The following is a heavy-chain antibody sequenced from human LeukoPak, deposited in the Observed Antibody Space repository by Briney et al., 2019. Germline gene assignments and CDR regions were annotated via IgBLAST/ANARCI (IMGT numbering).Heavy chain of an antibody. CDR3: ARDGVLLWFGEFFDY. CDR1: GFTFSSYS. J-gene: IGHJ4*02. V-gene: IGHV3-21*01. CDR2: ISSSSSYI. Sequence: GGSLRLSCAASGFTFSSYSMNWVRQAPGKGLEWVSSISSSSSYIYYADSVKGRFTISRDNAKNSLYLQMNSLRAEDTAVYYCARDGVLLWFGEFFDYWGQGALVTVSS. D-gene: IGHD3-10*01.